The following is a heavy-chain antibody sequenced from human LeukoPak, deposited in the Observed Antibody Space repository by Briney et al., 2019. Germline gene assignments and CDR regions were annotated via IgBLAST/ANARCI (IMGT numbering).Heavy chain of an antibody. Sequence: ASVKVSFKASGYTFTGYYMHWVRQAPGQGLEWMGWINPNSGGTNYAQKFQGRVTMTRDTSISTAYMELSRLRSDDTAVYYCARVTYRGYCSSTSCYTSLGYWGQGTLVTVSS. CDR1: GYTFTGYY. V-gene: IGHV1-2*02. CDR3: ARVTYRGYCSSTSCYTSLGY. D-gene: IGHD2-2*02. CDR2: INPNSGGT. J-gene: IGHJ4*02.